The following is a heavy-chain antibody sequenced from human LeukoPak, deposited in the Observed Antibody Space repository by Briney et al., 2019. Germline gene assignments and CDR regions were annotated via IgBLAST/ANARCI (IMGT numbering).Heavy chain of an antibody. V-gene: IGHV5-51*01. CDR2: TYPGDSDT. D-gene: IGHD3-9*01. CDR3: ATRPDYDILTGSKFDI. Sequence: GESLKISCKGSGYSFTSYWIGWVRQMPGKGLEWMGITYPGDSDTRYSPSFQGQVTISADKSISTAYLQWSSLKASDTAMYYCATRPDYDILTGSKFDIWGQGTMVTVSS. J-gene: IGHJ3*02. CDR1: GYSFTSYW.